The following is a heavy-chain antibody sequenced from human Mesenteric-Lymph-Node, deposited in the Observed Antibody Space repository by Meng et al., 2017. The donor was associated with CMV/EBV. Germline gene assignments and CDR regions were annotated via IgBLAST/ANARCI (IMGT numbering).Heavy chain of an antibody. V-gene: IGHV1-2*02. CDR1: GYKFTDYY. Sequence: ASVQVSCKGSGYKFTDYYIHWVRQAPGHGLEGMGWINPNDGGTNYAPQFRGRVTMTSDTSISTVYMELSGLRFDDTAEYYCTRNREYCTSITCFGGHPWGQGTQVTVSS. CDR2: INPNDGGT. CDR3: TRNREYCTSITCFGGHP. D-gene: IGHD2-2*01. J-gene: IGHJ5*02.